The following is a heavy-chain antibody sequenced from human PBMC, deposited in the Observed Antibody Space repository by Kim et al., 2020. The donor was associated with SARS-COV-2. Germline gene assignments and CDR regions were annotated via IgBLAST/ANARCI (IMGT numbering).Heavy chain of an antibody. Sequence: ASVKVSCKASGYTFSVNYMHWVRQAPGQGPEWMGMISPSSGSTTYAQKVQGRVTMTRDTSTSTVYMELSTLRSEDTAIYYCARSHNGLDYWGQGTLVTVSS. CDR2: ISPSSGST. D-gene: IGHD2-8*01. V-gene: IGHV1-46*01. CDR1: GYTFSVNY. CDR3: ARSHNGLDY. J-gene: IGHJ4*02.